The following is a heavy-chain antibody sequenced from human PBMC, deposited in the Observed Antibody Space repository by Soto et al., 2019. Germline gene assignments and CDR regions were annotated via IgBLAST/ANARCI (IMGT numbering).Heavy chain of an antibody. CDR2: IKDTVTT. D-gene: IGHD3-3*01. V-gene: IGHV4-34*01. J-gene: IGHJ4*01. CDR3: ARLDRITILGC. CDR1: GGSFGSYF. Sequence: SETLSLTCALYGGSFGSYFWSWIRQPPGKGLEWIGEIKDTVTTNYNPSLRSRVTISMDRSKNQFSLKLSSVTAADTAVYYCARLDRITILGCWGHGTLVTVSS.